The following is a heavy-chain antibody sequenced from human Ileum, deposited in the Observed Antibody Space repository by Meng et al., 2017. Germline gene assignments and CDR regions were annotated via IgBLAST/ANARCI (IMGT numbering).Heavy chain of an antibody. V-gene: IGHV4-30-4*01. D-gene: IGHD3-22*01. Sequence: QVQLQESGPGLVKPSQTLSLTRTVSGGSISSRDYYWSWIRQPPGKGLEWIGYIYYSGSTYYNPSLKSRLTISVDTSKNQFSLKLSSVTAADTAVYYCARDRDSSGYYPYWGQGTLVTVSS. CDR3: ARDRDSSGYYPY. CDR1: GGSISSRDYY. J-gene: IGHJ4*02. CDR2: IYYSGST.